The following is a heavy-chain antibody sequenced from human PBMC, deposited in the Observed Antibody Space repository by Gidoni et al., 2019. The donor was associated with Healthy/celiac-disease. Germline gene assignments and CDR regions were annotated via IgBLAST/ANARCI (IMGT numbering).Heavy chain of an antibody. CDR2: ISGSGGST. CDR1: GFTFSSYA. J-gene: IGHJ6*02. CDR3: AKDRTITMVRGVIITRDYYGMDV. D-gene: IGHD3-10*01. Sequence: EVQLLESGGGLVQPGGSLRLSCAASGFTFSSYAMSWVRQAPGKGLEWVSAISGSGGSTYYADSVEGRFTISRDNSKNTLYLQMNSLRAEDTAVYYCAKDRTITMVRGVIITRDYYGMDVWGQGTTVTVSS. V-gene: IGHV3-23*01.